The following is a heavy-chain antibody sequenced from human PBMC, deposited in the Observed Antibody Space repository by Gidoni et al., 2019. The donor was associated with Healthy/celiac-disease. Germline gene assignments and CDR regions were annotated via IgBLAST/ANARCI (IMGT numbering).Heavy chain of an antibody. CDR3: ARDTDYSNYRGYYYYYYGMDV. D-gene: IGHD4-4*01. CDR1: GYTFTGYY. CDR2: INPNSGGT. V-gene: IGHV1-2*02. Sequence: QVQLVQSGAEVKKPGASVKVSCKASGYTFTGYYMHWVRQAPGQGLEWMGWINPNSGGTNYAQKFQGRVTMTRDTSISTAYMELSRLRSDDTAVYYCARDTDYSNYRGYYYYYYGMDVWGQGTTVTVSS. J-gene: IGHJ6*02.